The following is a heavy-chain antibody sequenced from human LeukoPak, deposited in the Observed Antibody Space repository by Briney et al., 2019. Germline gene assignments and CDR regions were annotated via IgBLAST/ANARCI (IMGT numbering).Heavy chain of an antibody. D-gene: IGHD1-1*01. CDR3: AKGHQLVQLYFDY. CDR2: IIDNGCIT. V-gene: IGHV3-23*01. CDR1: GFTFSSYA. Sequence: GGSLRLSCAASGFTFSSYAMSWVRQAPGKGLEWVSGIIDNGCITYYANSVRGRFTISRDNSKNTLYLRMSSLRADDTAVYYCAKGHQLVQLYFDYWGQGTLVTVSS. J-gene: IGHJ4*02.